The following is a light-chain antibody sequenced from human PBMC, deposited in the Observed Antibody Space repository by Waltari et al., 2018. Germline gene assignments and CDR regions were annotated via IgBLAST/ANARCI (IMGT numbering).Light chain of an antibody. CDR1: SSDIGGYKY. V-gene: IGLV2-8*01. CDR2: EVS. CDR3: SSYAGSNNLV. Sequence: QSALTQPPSASGSHGQSVTISCTGTSSDIGGYKYVSWYRQHPGKGPKLLIYEVSKRPSGVPNRFSGSKSGNTASLTVSGLQAEDEADYYCSSYAGSNNLVFGTGTKVTVL. J-gene: IGLJ1*01.